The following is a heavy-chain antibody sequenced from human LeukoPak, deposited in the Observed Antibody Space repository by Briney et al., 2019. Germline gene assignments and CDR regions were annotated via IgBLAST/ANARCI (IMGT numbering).Heavy chain of an antibody. D-gene: IGHD2-15*01. CDR1: GFTFSSDA. CDR2: ISGSGGST. J-gene: IGHJ4*02. Sequence: GGSLRLSCAASGFTFSSDAMSWVRQAPGKGLEWVSAISGSGGSTYYADSVKGRFTISRDNSKNTLYLQMNSLRAEDTAVYYCAKELEDIVVVVAAAGYFDYWGQGTLVTVSS. CDR3: AKELEDIVVVVAAAGYFDY. V-gene: IGHV3-23*01.